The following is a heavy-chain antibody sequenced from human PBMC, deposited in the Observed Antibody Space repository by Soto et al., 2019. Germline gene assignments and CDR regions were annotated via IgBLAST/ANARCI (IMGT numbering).Heavy chain of an antibody. CDR2: ISSGGDTK. V-gene: IGHV3-48*01. CDR3: ARAFMWIDD. CDR1: GFTFRSYS. J-gene: IGHJ4*02. D-gene: IGHD2-21*01. Sequence: PGGSLRLSCAVSGFTFRSYSMHWVRQSPGKGLEWISYISSGGDTKYYADSVTGRFTISRDNAKNSLFLQMSSLRAEDTAVYYCARAFMWIDDWGQGSLVTVSS.